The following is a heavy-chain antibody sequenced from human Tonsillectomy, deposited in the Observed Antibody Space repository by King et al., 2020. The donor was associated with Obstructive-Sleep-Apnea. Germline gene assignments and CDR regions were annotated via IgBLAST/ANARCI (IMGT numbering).Heavy chain of an antibody. Sequence: VQLQESGPGLVKPSETLSLTCTVSGGSISNYYWSWIRQPPGKGLEWIGYMYYSGNTNFNPSLKSRVTISADTSKIQFSLRLRSVTAADTAVYYCARHRGVEDFGGYGDYFDYWGQGTLVTVSS. V-gene: IGHV4-59*08. CDR3: ARHRGVEDFGGYGDYFDY. CDR2: MYYSGNT. J-gene: IGHJ4*02. D-gene: IGHD5-12*01. CDR1: GGSISNYY.